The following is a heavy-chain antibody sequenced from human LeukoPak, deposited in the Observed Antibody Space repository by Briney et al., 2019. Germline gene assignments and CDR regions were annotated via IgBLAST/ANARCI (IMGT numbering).Heavy chain of an antibody. D-gene: IGHD2-2*01. CDR1: GGTFSSYA. V-gene: IGHV1-69*13. Sequence: SVKVSCKASGGTFSSYAISWVRQAPGQGLEWMGGIIPIFGTANYAQKFQGRITITADESTSTAYMELSSLRSEDTAVYYCAIMGLYQLLLWDHWFDPWGQGTRVTVSS. J-gene: IGHJ5*02. CDR3: AIMGLYQLLLWDHWFDP. CDR2: IIPIFGTA.